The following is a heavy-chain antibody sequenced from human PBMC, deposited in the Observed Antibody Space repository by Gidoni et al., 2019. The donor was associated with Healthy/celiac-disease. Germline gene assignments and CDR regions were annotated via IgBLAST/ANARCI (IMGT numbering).Heavy chain of an antibody. CDR2: ISSSISYI. J-gene: IGHJ4*02. D-gene: IGHD3-9*01. V-gene: IGHV3-21*01. CDR3: ARDDYDILTGYYPFCFDY. Sequence: EVQRGASGGGLVKPGGSLRVSCAASGFTFSRYSRNWVLQAPGKGLELVYSISSSISYIYYAYSVQGRFTISRDNAKNSLYLQMNSLRAEDTAVYYCARDDYDILTGYYPFCFDYWGQGTLVTVSS. CDR1: GFTFSRYS.